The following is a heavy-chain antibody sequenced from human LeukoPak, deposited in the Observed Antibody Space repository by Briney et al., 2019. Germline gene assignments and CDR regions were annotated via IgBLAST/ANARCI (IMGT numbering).Heavy chain of an antibody. D-gene: IGHD6-19*01. CDR3: ARDLAKYSSGWYAGGY. V-gene: IGHV1-18*01. Sequence: GASVKVSCKASGYTFTSYGISWVRQAPGQGLEWMGWISAYNGNTNYAQKLQGRVTMTTDTSTSTAHMELRSLRSDDTAVYYCARDLAKYSSGWYAGGYWGQGTLVTVSS. J-gene: IGHJ4*02. CDR1: GYTFTSYG. CDR2: ISAYNGNT.